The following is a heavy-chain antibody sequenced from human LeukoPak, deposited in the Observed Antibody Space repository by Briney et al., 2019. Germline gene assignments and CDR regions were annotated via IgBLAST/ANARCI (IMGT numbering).Heavy chain of an antibody. D-gene: IGHD1-26*01. V-gene: IGHV3-48*04. J-gene: IGHJ4*02. CDR1: GFTFTASG. CDR2: ISISGGTI. CDR3: ARARPVSGSYYFDY. Sequence: GGSLRLSCVASGFTFTASGLNWVRQAPGKGLEWVSYISISGGTIYYADSVEGRFTISRDNAKNSLYLQMNSLRAEDTAVYYCARARPVSGSYYFDYWGQGTLVTVSS.